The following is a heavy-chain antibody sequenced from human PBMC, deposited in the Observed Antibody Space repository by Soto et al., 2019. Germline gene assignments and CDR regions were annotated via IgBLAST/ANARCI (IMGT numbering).Heavy chain of an antibody. J-gene: IGHJ4*02. CDR1: GYTFTSYG. CDR2: ISAYNGNT. V-gene: IGHV1-18*01. D-gene: IGHD2-2*01. Sequence: ASVKVSCKASGYTFTSYGISWVRQAPGQGLEWMGWISAYNGNTNYAQKLQGRVTMTTDTSTSTAYMGLRSLRSDDTAVYYCARDIDDIVVVPAAMKLLGYWGQGTLVTVSS. CDR3: ARDIDDIVVVPAAMKLLGY.